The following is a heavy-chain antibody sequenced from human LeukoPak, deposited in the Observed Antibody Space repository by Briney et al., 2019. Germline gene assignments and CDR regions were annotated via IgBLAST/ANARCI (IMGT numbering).Heavy chain of an antibody. CDR2: VAHKGPTVYSPTLNR. V-gene: IGHV4-61*08. J-gene: IGHJ4*02. CDR3: VRQGTNSGYYLLDY. Sequence: TSETLSLTCTVSGGSISSGGYYWSWIRQSPGKGLEWIGEVAHKGPTVYSPTLNRKYNPSFKSRVTMSVDPSKNQFSLKLTSVTVADTATYYCVRQGTNSGYYLLDYWGQGHLVIVSS. D-gene: IGHD3-22*01. CDR1: GGSISSGGYY.